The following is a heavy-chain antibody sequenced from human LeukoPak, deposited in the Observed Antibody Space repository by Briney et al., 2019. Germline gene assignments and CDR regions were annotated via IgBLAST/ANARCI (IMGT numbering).Heavy chain of an antibody. CDR3: ARDTSSNYGGNSVTGAFDI. V-gene: IGHV1-69*04. Sequence: SVKVSCKASGYTFTSYAMNWVRQAPGQGLEWMGRIIPILGIANYAQKFQGRVTITADKSTSTAYMELSSLRSEDTAVYYCARDTSSNYGGNSVTGAFDIWGQGTMVTVSS. CDR2: IIPILGIA. CDR1: GYTFTSYA. J-gene: IGHJ3*02. D-gene: IGHD4-23*01.